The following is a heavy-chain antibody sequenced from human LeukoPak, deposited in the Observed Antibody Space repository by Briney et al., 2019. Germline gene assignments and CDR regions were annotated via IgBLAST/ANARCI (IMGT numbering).Heavy chain of an antibody. CDR1: GFTFSNYG. Sequence: GRSLRLSCAASGFTFSNYGMHWVRQAPGKGLEWVAVIWYDGSNKHFADSVKGRFTISRDNSKNTLYLQMDSLRVEDTAVYYCAGGPLEGGYYFDYWGQGTLVTVSS. D-gene: IGHD3-16*01. CDR3: AGGPLEGGYYFDY. V-gene: IGHV3-33*01. J-gene: IGHJ4*02. CDR2: IWYDGSNK.